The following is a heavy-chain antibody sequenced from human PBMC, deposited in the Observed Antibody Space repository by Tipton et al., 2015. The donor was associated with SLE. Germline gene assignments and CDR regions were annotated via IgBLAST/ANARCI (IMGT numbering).Heavy chain of an antibody. D-gene: IGHD3-16*01. J-gene: IGHJ6*03. V-gene: IGHV3-21*01. CDR3: ARGLFGYYYYMDV. CDR2: ISSSSSYI. CDR1: GFTFGTYA. Sequence: SLRLSCAASGFTFGTYAMSWVRQAPGKGLEWVSSISSSSSYIYYADSVKGRFTISRDNAKNSLYLQMNSLRAEDTAVYYCARGLFGYYYYMDVWGKGTTVTVSS.